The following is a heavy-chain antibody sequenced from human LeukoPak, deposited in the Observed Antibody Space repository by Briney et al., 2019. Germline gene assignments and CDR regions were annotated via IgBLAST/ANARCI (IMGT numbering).Heavy chain of an antibody. V-gene: IGHV4-31*03. D-gene: IGHD3-22*01. CDR2: IYYSGST. CDR1: GGSISSGGYY. Sequence: SQTLSLTCTVSGGSISSGGYYWSWIRQHPGKGLEWIGYIYYSGSTYYNPSLKSRVTISVDTSKNQFSLKLSSVTAADTAVYYCARDYYDSSGYSYYGMDVWGQGTTVTVSS. CDR3: ARDYYDSSGYSYYGMDV. J-gene: IGHJ6*02.